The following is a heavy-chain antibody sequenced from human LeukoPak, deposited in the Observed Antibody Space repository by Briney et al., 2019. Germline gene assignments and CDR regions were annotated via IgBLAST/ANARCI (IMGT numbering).Heavy chain of an antibody. D-gene: IGHD3-10*01. CDR2: IRYEGSNK. J-gene: IGHJ6*03. V-gene: IGHV3-30*02. Sequence: GGSLRLSCVASGFTFSSYGMHWVRQAPGEGLEWVAFIRYEGSNKYYADSVKGRFTISRDNSKNTLYLQMNSLRDEDTAVYYCAKNYGSGSWGDFYYMDVWGKGTTVTISS. CDR1: GFTFSSYG. CDR3: AKNYGSGSWGDFYYMDV.